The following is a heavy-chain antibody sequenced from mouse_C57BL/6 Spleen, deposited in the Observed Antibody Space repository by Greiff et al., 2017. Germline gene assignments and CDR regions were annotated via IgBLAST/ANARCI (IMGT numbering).Heavy chain of an antibody. CDR3: ASLIYYDYDYAMDY. CDR2: ISDGGSYT. V-gene: IGHV5-4*03. Sequence: EVKLVESGGGLVKPGGSLKLSCAASGFTFSSYAMSWVRQTPEKRLEWVATISDGGSYTYYPDNVKGRFTISRDNAKNNLYLQMSHLKSEDTAMYYCASLIYYDYDYAMDYWGQGTSVTVSS. CDR1: GFTFSSYA. J-gene: IGHJ4*01. D-gene: IGHD2-4*01.